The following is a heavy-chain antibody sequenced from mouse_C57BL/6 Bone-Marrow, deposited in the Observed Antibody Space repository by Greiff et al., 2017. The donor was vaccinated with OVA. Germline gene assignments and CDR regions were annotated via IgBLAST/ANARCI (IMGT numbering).Heavy chain of an antibody. CDR3: ARGAY. Sequence: QVHVKQSGAELVKPGASVKISCKASGYKFSTYWMNWVKQRPGKGLEWIGQIYPGDGDTNYNGKFKGKATLTADKSSSTAYMQLSSLTSADSAVYFCARGAYWGQGTLVTVSS. V-gene: IGHV1-80*01. CDR1: GYKFSTYW. CDR2: IYPGDGDT. J-gene: IGHJ3*01.